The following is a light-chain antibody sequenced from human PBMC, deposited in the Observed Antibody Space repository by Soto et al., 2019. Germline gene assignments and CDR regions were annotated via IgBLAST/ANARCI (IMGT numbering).Light chain of an antibody. V-gene: IGKV1-5*03. CDR3: QQYKSYPLT. CDR1: QSISNC. CDR2: NAS. J-gene: IGKJ1*01. Sequence: EILMTQSPSTLSASLGERVTLTCRASQSISNCLAWHQQKPGKAPKLLIYNASTIETGVPSRFSGSRSGTEFTLTISSLQPDGFATDFCQQYKSYPLTVGQGAKG.